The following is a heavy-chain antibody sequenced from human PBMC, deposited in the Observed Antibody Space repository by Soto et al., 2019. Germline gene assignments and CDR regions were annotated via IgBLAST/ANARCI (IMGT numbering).Heavy chain of an antibody. Sequence: QLQLRESGPGLVKPSETLSLTCTVSGGSISSSSYYWGWIRQPPGKGLEWIGSIYYSGSTYYNPSLKSRVTISVDTSKNQFSLKLSSVTAADTAVYYCARHLPDLIAAAGALDYWGQGTLVTVSS. CDR1: GGSISSSSYY. CDR2: IYYSGST. J-gene: IGHJ4*02. D-gene: IGHD6-13*01. V-gene: IGHV4-39*01. CDR3: ARHLPDLIAAAGALDY.